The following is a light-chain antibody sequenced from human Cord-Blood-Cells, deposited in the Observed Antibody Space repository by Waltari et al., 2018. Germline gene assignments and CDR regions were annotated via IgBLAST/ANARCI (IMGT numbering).Light chain of an antibody. CDR1: SSYVGGHNY. J-gene: IGLJ1*01. Sequence: QSALTQPASVSGSPGPSLTTSCTGTSSYVGGHNYVPWYQQHPGKAPKLMIYEVGNRPSGVSNRFSGSKSGNTASLTSSGLQAEDEADYYCSSYTSSSTLGVFGTGTKVTVL. V-gene: IGLV2-14*01. CDR2: EVG. CDR3: SSYTSSSTLGV.